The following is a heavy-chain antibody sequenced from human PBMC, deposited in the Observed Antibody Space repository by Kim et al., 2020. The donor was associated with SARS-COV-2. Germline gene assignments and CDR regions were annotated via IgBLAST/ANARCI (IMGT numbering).Heavy chain of an antibody. Sequence: ASVKVSCQVSGYTLTELSMHWVRQAPGKGLEWMGGFDPEDGETIYAQKFQGRVTMTEDTSTDTAYMELSSLRSGDTAVYYCATLWFGEERFDYWGQGTLVTVSS. V-gene: IGHV1-24*01. CDR3: ATLWFGEERFDY. J-gene: IGHJ4*02. CDR2: FDPEDGET. CDR1: GYTLTELS. D-gene: IGHD3-10*01.